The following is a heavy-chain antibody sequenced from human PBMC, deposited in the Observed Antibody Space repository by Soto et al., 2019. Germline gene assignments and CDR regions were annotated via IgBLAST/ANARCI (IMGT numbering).Heavy chain of an antibody. J-gene: IGHJ4*02. CDR3: ARVFSSSWFYYFDY. Sequence: QVQLQESGPGLVKPSETLSLTCTVSGASVSSGRYYWSWIRQPPGKGLEWIGYVYYSGSTNYNPSPTSRVTISLDTSKNQFSLKRRSATAAGTAVYYCARVFSSSWFYYFDYWGQGTLVTVSS. CDR1: GASVSSGRYY. D-gene: IGHD6-13*01. CDR2: VYYSGST. V-gene: IGHV4-61*01.